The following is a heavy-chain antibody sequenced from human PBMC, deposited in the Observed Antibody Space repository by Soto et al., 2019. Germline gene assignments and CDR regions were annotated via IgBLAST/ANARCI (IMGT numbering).Heavy chain of an antibody. CDR2: ISSSGSTI. CDR3: ARDPGGCSGGSCYSGWFDP. D-gene: IGHD2-15*01. CDR1: GFTFSSYE. J-gene: IGHJ5*02. Sequence: GGSLRLSCAASGFTFSSYEMNWVRQAPGKGLEWVSYISSSGSTIYYADSVKGRFTISRDNSKNTLYLQMNSLRAEDTAVYYCARDPGGCSGGSCYSGWFDPWGQGTLVTVSS. V-gene: IGHV3-48*03.